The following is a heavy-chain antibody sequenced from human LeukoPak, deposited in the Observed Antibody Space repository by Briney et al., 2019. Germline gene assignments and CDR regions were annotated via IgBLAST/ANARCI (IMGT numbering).Heavy chain of an antibody. Sequence: GGSLRLSCAASGFTFSTYWMHWVRQTPGKGLVWVSHIDSDGSRTNYGDSVKGRFTISRDNAKNTLYLQMNSLRAEDTAIYYCARDFGGGDDYWGQGTLVTVSS. J-gene: IGHJ4*02. CDR2: IDSDGSRT. CDR1: GFTFSTYW. CDR3: ARDFGGGDDY. V-gene: IGHV3-74*01. D-gene: IGHD2-21*02.